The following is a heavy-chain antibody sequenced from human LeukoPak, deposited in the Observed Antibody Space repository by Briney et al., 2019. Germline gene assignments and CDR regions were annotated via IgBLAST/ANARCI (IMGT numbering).Heavy chain of an antibody. CDR1: GGSFSGYY. J-gene: IGHJ4*02. CDR2: INHSGST. Sequence: PSETLFLTCAVYGGSFSGYYWSWIRQPPGKGLEWIGEINHSGSTNYNPSLKNRVTISVDTSKNQFSLKLSSVTAADTAVYYCATTTVVTPGGGFDYWGQGTLVTVSS. CDR3: ATTTVVTPGGGFDY. D-gene: IGHD4-23*01. V-gene: IGHV4-34*01.